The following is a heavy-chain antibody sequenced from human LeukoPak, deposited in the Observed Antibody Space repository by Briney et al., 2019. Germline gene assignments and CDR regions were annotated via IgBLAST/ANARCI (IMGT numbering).Heavy chain of an antibody. J-gene: IGHJ4*02. CDR3: ARGSGVQVWSSLDY. CDR2: ISSSGTYI. V-gene: IGHV3-21*01. D-gene: IGHD5-18*01. CDR1: AFTFSTYS. Sequence: PGGSLRLSCAASAFTFSTYSMNWVRQAPGKGLEWVSSISSSGTYIYYPDSLKGLFTISRDNAKNSLHLQMNSLKAEDTAVYYCARGSGVQVWSSLDYWGQGTLVTVSS.